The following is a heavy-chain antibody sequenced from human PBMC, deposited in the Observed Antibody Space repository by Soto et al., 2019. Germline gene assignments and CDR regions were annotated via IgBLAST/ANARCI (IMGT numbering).Heavy chain of an antibody. CDR2: IWYDGSNK. D-gene: IGHD6-13*01. Sequence: QVQLVESGGGVVPPGRSLRLSCAASGFTFSSYGMHWVRQAPGKGLEWVAVIWYDGSNKYYADSVKGRFTISRDNSKNTLYLQMNSLRAEDTAVYYCARDRVLGGGQQLVRLAYWGQGTLVTVSS. CDR1: GFTFSSYG. V-gene: IGHV3-33*01. J-gene: IGHJ4*02. CDR3: ARDRVLGGGQQLVRLAY.